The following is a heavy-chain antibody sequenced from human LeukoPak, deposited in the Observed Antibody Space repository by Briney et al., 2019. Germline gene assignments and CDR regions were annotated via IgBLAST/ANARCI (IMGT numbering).Heavy chain of an antibody. CDR3: ARDRQLEPPDY. D-gene: IGHD1-1*01. J-gene: IGHJ4*02. CDR1: GGSISSGGYY. V-gene: IGHV4-31*03. Sequence: TLSLTCTVSGGSISSGGYYWSWIRQHPGKGLEWIGYIYYSGSTYYNPSLKSRVTISVDTSKNQFSLKLSSVTAADTAVYYCARDRQLEPPDYWGQGTLVTVSS. CDR2: IYYSGST.